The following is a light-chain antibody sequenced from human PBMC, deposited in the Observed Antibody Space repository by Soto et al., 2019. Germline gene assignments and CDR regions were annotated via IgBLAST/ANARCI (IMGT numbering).Light chain of an antibody. V-gene: IGKV1-39*01. CDR1: QSISSY. CDR3: QQSYSYPVT. CDR2: AAS. Sequence: DIQMTQSPSSLSASVGDRVTITCRASQSISSYLNWYQQKPGKAPKLLIYAASSLQSGVPSRFSGSGSGTDFTLTISSLQPEDFATYYCQQSYSYPVTFGGGTKVEIK. J-gene: IGKJ4*01.